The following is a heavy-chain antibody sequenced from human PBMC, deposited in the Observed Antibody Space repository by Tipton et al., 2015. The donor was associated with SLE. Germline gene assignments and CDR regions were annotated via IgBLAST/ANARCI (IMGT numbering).Heavy chain of an antibody. Sequence: SLRLSCAASGFTFDDYYMTWIRQAPGKGLEWVSYISSSGSTIYYADSVRGRFTISRDNAKNSLYLQMNSLRAEDTAVYYCASSWEVFYYFDYWGQGTLVTVSS. D-gene: IGHD3-10*01. CDR2: ISSSGSTI. J-gene: IGHJ4*02. CDR1: GFTFDDYY. V-gene: IGHV3-11*01. CDR3: ASSWEVFYYFDY.